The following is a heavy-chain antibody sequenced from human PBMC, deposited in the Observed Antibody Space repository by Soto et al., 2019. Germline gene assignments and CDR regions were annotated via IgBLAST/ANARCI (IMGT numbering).Heavy chain of an antibody. CDR2: IWYDGSNK. Sequence: GGSLRLSCAASGFTFSSYGMHWVRQAPGKGLEWVAVIWYDGSNKYYADSVKGRFTISRDNSKNTLYLQMNSLRAEDTAVYYCARDALRYYDSSGYYYGPYFDYWGQGTLVTVSS. CDR1: GFTFSSYG. D-gene: IGHD3-22*01. V-gene: IGHV3-33*01. J-gene: IGHJ4*02. CDR3: ARDALRYYDSSGYYYGPYFDY.